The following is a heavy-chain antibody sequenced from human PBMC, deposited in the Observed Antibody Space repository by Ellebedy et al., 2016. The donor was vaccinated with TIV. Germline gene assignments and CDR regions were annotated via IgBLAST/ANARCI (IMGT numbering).Heavy chain of an antibody. J-gene: IGHJ4*02. CDR3: ARALDSITMVRGVATPFDY. V-gene: IGHV1-2*04. CDR2: INPNSGGT. Sequence: ASVKVSCKASGYTFTSYYMHWVRQAPGQGLEWMGWINPNSGGTNYAQKFQGWVTMTRDTSISTAYMELSRLRSDDTAVYYCARALDSITMVRGVATPFDYWGQGTLVTVSS. D-gene: IGHD3-10*01. CDR1: GYTFTSYY.